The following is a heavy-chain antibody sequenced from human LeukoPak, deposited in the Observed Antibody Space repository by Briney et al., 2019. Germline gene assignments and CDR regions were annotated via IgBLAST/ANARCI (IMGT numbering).Heavy chain of an antibody. J-gene: IGHJ4*02. CDR1: GFTFSSFE. CDR3: ARDPSYCGGGSCYFLGEY. D-gene: IGHD2-15*01. Sequence: PGGSLRLSCAASGFTFSSFEMNWVRQAPGKGLEWVSYISNSGTTKYYADSVKGRFTISRDNAKNSLYLQMNSLRAEDTAVYYCARDPSYCGGGSCYFLGEYWGPGTLVSVSP. V-gene: IGHV3-48*03. CDR2: ISNSGTTK.